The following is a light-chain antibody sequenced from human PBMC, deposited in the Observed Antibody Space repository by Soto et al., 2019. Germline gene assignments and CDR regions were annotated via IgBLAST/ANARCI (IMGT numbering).Light chain of an antibody. V-gene: IGKV1-39*01. CDR1: QSITSY. CDR3: QQTYSTPQT. CDR2: AAS. J-gene: IGKJ1*01. Sequence: DIQTTQSPSSLSASVGDRVTITCRTSQSITSYLRWYQQKPGKAPQLLIDAASSLQSGVSSRFSGSASGTDFTLTISSLQPEDFATYYCQQTYSTPQTFGQGNKVDIK.